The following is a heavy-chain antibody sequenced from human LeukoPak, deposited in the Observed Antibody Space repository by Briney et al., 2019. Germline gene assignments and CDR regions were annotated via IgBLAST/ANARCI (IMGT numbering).Heavy chain of an antibody. CDR3: ASQAVGATHFDY. Sequence: ASVKVSCNASGYTFTGYYMHWVRQAPGQGLEWMGWINPNSGGTNYAQKFQGWVTMTRDTSISTAYMELSRLRSDDTAVYYCASQAVGATHFDYWGQGTLVTVSS. J-gene: IGHJ4*02. CDR2: INPNSGGT. V-gene: IGHV1-2*04. CDR1: GYTFTGYY. D-gene: IGHD1-26*01.